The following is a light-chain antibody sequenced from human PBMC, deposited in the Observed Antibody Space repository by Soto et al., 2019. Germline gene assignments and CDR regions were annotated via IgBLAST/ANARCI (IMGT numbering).Light chain of an antibody. CDR2: DAS. Sequence: MTQSPVTLSVSPGERATLSCRASQFIGSNLAWYQQKXXXPPRLLIYDASTRATGIPARFSGSGSGTEFTLTISSLQSEDFAVYYCQQYNNWPPLTFGGGTKVDIK. CDR3: QQYNNWPPLT. J-gene: IGKJ4*01. CDR1: QFIGSN. V-gene: IGKV3-15*01.